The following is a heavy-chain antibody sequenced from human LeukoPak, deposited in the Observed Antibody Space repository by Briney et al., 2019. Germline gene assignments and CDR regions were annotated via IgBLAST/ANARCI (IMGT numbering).Heavy chain of an antibody. V-gene: IGHV3-30*18. D-gene: IGHD2-15*01. CDR3: AKDRPAATGFDP. Sequence: GGSLRLSCAASGFTFSYHTMHWVRQAPGKGLEWVAVISYDGSNKYYADSVKGRFTISRDNSKNTLYLQMNSLRAEDTAVYYCAKDRPAATGFDPWGQGTLVTVSS. CDR1: GFTFSYHT. J-gene: IGHJ5*02. CDR2: ISYDGSNK.